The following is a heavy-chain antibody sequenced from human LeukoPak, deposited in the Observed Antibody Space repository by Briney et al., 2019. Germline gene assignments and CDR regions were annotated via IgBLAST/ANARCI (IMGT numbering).Heavy chain of an antibody. J-gene: IGHJ4*02. CDR2: ISGSGGST. Sequence: PGGSLRLSCAASGFTFDDYGMSWVRQAPGKGLEWVSGISGSGGSTYYADSVKGRFTISRDNSKNTLYLQMNSLRAEDTAVYYCAKGVIPAVDYWGQGTLVTVSS. V-gene: IGHV3-23*01. CDR1: GFTFDDYG. D-gene: IGHD2-2*01. CDR3: AKGVIPAVDY.